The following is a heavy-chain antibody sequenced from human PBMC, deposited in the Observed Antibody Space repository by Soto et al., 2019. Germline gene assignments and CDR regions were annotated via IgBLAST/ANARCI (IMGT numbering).Heavy chain of an antibody. V-gene: IGHV1-46*01. CDR2: INPSGGDT. J-gene: IGHJ4*02. D-gene: IGHD3-9*01. CDR3: ANNARDWLLYSHSHFDY. Sequence: ASVKVSCKPSGYTFTSYYIHWVRQAPGQGLEWMGTINPSGGDTTYAQKFQGRVTMTRDTSTSTVNMELSSLRPEDTAVYYCANNARDWLLYSHSHFDYWGQGTLVTVSS. CDR1: GYTFTSYY.